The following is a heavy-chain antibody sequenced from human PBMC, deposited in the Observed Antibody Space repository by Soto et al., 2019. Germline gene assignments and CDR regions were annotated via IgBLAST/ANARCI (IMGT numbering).Heavy chain of an antibody. D-gene: IGHD1-26*01. CDR1: GGSFSDYY. Sequence: QVQLQQWGSGLLKPSETLSLTCAIYGGSFSDYYWHWIRQSPGKGLEWIGEIHLSGRVNFTPSLKSRTSLSMDTTRNLLFLTLRSVTAADTAVYFCARTPTRGASAWLDPWGRGHLVTVSS. CDR3: ARTPTRGASAWLDP. V-gene: IGHV4-34*01. CDR2: IHLSGRV. J-gene: IGHJ5*02.